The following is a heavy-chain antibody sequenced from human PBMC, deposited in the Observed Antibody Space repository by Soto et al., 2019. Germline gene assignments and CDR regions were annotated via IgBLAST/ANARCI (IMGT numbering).Heavy chain of an antibody. J-gene: IGHJ4*02. Sequence: GGSLRLSCAASGFTFSSYAMSWVRQAPGKGLEWVSAISGSGGSTYYADSVKGRFTISRDNSKNTLYLQMNSLRAEDTAVYYCAKDLSPITGTTGYYFDYWGQGTLVTVSS. D-gene: IGHD1-7*01. CDR2: ISGSGGST. CDR3: AKDLSPITGTTGYYFDY. CDR1: GFTFSSYA. V-gene: IGHV3-23*01.